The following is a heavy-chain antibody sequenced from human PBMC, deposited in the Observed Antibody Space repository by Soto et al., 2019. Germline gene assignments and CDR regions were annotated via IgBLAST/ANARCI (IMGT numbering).Heavy chain of an antibody. CDR3: ARERKFDFWRKGLDV. V-gene: IGHV1-8*01. D-gene: IGHD3-3*01. CDR1: GYTFTTYD. Sequence: GASVKVSCKASGYTFTTYDINWVRQAPGQGLEWLGWMDPNSGSTRYAQNFQGRITMTRNISRNTAHMELSSLQSEDTAVYYCARERKFDFWRKGLDVWGQGTTVTVSS. J-gene: IGHJ6*02. CDR2: MDPNSGST.